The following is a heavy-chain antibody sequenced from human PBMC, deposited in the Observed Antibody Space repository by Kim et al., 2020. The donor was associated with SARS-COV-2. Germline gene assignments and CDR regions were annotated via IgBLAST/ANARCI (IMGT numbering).Heavy chain of an antibody. CDR3: ARDTSSPPIGYYYGMDV. J-gene: IGHJ6*02. CDR1: GVSISTYY. V-gene: IGHV4-59*01. D-gene: IGHD6-13*01. Sequence: SETLSLTCTVSGVSISTYYWSWIRQPPGKGLEWIGYIYYSEDTNYNPSLKSRVTMSVDTSKKQFSLKLTSVTAAVTAVYYCARDTSSPPIGYYYGMDVWGQGTTVTVSS. CDR2: IYYSEDT.